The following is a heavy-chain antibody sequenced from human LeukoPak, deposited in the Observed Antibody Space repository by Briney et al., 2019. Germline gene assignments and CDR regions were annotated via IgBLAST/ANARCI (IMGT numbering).Heavy chain of an antibody. CDR1: GGSFSGYY. D-gene: IGHD3-22*01. J-gene: IGHJ4*02. V-gene: IGHV4-59*08. CDR2: IYYSGST. Sequence: PSETLSLTCAVYGGSFSGYYWSWIRQPPGKGLEWIGYIYYSGSTNYNPSLKSRVTISVDTSKNQFSLKLSSVTAADTAVYYCARSITMISAPINYFDYWGQGTLVTVSS. CDR3: ARSITMISAPINYFDY.